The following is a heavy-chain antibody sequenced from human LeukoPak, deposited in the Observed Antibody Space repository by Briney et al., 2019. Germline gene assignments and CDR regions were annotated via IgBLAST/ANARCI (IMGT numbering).Heavy chain of an antibody. CDR1: GGSISGYY. V-gene: IGHV4-4*07. Sequence: SETLSLTCTVSGGSISGYYWSWIRQPAGKGLEWIGRVYTSGSTHYNPSLKSRVTMSVDTSKIQFSLKLSSVTAADTAVYYCARLITGTTTAFDSWGQGTMVTVAS. CDR2: VYTSGST. D-gene: IGHD1-7*01. J-gene: IGHJ3*02. CDR3: ARLITGTTTAFDS.